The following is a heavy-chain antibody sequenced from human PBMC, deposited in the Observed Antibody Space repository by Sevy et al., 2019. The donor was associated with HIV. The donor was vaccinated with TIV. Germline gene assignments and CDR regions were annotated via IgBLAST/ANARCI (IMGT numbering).Heavy chain of an antibody. D-gene: IGHD1-26*01. CDR3: ARDLSGSYLRVGRAFDY. CDR1: GFTFSSYA. Sequence: GGSLRLSCAASGFTFSSYAMHWVRQAPGKGLEWVAVISYDGSNKYYADSVKGRFTISRDNSKNTLYLQMNSLRAEDTAVYYCARDLSGSYLRVGRAFDYWGQGTLVTVSS. CDR2: ISYDGSNK. J-gene: IGHJ4*02. V-gene: IGHV3-30-3*01.